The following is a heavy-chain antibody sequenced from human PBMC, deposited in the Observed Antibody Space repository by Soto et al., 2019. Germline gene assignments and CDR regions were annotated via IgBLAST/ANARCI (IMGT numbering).Heavy chain of an antibody. V-gene: IGHV1-18*01. J-gene: IGHJ6*02. Sequence: QVQLVQSGAEVKKPGASVKVSCKASGYTFTSYGISWVRQAPGQGLEWMGWISAYNGNTNYAQKLQGRVTMTTDTSTSTAYMELRSLRSGDTAVYYCASTIFGVAPNYYYGMDVWGQGTTVTVSS. D-gene: IGHD3-3*01. CDR2: ISAYNGNT. CDR3: ASTIFGVAPNYYYGMDV. CDR1: GYTFTSYG.